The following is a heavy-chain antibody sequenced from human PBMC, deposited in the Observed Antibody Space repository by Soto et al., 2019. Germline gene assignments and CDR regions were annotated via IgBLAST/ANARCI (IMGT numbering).Heavy chain of an antibody. V-gene: IGHV3-33*01. CDR2: IWYDGSNK. CDR3: AREEDIVVVPAANVYYDYGMDG. CDR1: GFTFSSYG. Sequence: QVQLVESGGGVVQPGRSLRLSCAASGFTFSSYGMHWVRQAPGKGLEWVAVIWYDGSNKYYADSVKGRFTISRDNSKNTLYLQMTSLRAEDTAVYYCAREEDIVVVPAANVYYDYGMDGWCQGTTVTVSS. J-gene: IGHJ6*02. D-gene: IGHD2-2*01.